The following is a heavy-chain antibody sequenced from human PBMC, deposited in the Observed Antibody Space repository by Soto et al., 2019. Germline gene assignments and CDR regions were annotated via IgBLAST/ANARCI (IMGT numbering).Heavy chain of an antibody. CDR2: ISSSSTI. J-gene: IGHJ6*02. D-gene: IGHD4-17*01. CDR1: GFTFSSYS. CDR3: ARADGDYVQTHAYYYYGMDV. Sequence: GGSLRLSCAASGFTFSSYSMNWVRQAPGKGLEWVSYISSSSTIYYADSVKGRFTISRDNAKNSLYLQMNSLRDEDTAVYYCARADGDYVQTHAYYYYGMDVWGQGTTVTVSS. V-gene: IGHV3-48*02.